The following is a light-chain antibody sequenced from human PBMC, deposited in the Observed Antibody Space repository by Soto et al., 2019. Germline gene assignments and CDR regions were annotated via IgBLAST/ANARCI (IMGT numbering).Light chain of an antibody. Sequence: EIVLTQSPGTLSLSPGERATLSCRASQSVSSSYLAWYQQKPGQAPRPLIYGASSRAIGIPDRFSGSGFGTVFTLTISRLEPEDFAVYYCQQYGSSPWTFGQGTKVDIK. CDR2: GAS. V-gene: IGKV3-20*01. J-gene: IGKJ1*01. CDR1: QSVSSSY. CDR3: QQYGSSPWT.